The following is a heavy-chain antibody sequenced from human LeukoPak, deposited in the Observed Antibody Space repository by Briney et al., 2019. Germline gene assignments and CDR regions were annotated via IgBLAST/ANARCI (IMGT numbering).Heavy chain of an antibody. CDR1: GGTFSSYA. CDR3: ARGGDPRRENWFDP. Sequence: VASVKVSCKASGGTFSSYAISWVRQAPGQGLEWMGRIIPIFGTANYAQKFQGRVTITTDESTSTAYMELSRLRSDDTAVYYCARGGDPRRENWFDPWGQGTLVTVSS. CDR2: IIPIFGTA. D-gene: IGHD7-27*01. J-gene: IGHJ5*02. V-gene: IGHV1-69*05.